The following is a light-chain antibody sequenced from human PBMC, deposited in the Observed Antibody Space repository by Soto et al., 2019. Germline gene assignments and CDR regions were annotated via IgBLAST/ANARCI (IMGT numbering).Light chain of an antibody. CDR1: QSVTNY. CDR3: QQRLNWPPG. Sequence: EIFLPQSPDTLSLSPGERATLTCMASQSVTNYIAWYQQRPGQAPRLLIYDASNRATGVPARFSGSRSGTDFTLTISDLEPADFGLYYCQQRLNWPPGFGQGTKVDIK. V-gene: IGKV3-11*01. J-gene: IGKJ1*01. CDR2: DAS.